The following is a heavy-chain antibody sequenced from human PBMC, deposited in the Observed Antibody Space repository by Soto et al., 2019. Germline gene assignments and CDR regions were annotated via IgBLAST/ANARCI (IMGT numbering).Heavy chain of an antibody. CDR1: GGSVRSGNHF. J-gene: IGHJ6*02. Sequence: PSETLFLTCSVSGGSVRSGNHFWNWIRQPPGRGLEWLGYMYYTGVTNYNPSLKSRVSMSVDTSKDQFSLNLTSLTAADTAVYYCARGGEPLGYYGLDVWGQGTTVTVSS. V-gene: IGHV4-61*01. CDR3: ARGGEPLGYYGLDV. CDR2: MYYTGVT.